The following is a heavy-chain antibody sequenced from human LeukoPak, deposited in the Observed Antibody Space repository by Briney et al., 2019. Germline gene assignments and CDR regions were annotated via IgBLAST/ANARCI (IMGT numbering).Heavy chain of an antibody. CDR3: ARSRSQVGAAGFDY. D-gene: IGHD6-13*01. V-gene: IGHV3-30-3*01. CDR1: GFIFSDFA. J-gene: IGHJ4*02. CDR2: IAYDGGDR. Sequence: GGSLRLSRAASGFIFSDFAMHWVRQPPGKGLEWVAVIAYDGGDRYYADSVKGRFTISRDNSKNELYLQMNSLRNEDTAVYYCARSRSQVGAAGFDYWGQGSLVTVSS.